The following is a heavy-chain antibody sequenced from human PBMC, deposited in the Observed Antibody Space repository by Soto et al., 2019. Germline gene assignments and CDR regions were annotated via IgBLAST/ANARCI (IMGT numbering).Heavy chain of an antibody. D-gene: IGHD6-19*01. Sequence: ASSVKVACKASGYTFTSYDINWVRQATGQGLEWMGWMNPNSGNTGYAQKFQGRVTMTRNTSISTAYMELSSLRSEDTAVLYCARGRRIAVAGTEFVDYWGQGTLVTVSS. J-gene: IGHJ4*02. CDR2: MNPNSGNT. V-gene: IGHV1-8*01. CDR1: GYTFTSYD. CDR3: ARGRRIAVAGTEFVDY.